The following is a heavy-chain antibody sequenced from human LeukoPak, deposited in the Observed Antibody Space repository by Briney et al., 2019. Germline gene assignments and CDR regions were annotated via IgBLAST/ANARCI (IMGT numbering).Heavy chain of an antibody. D-gene: IGHD4-23*01. CDR1: GFTVSSNY. Sequence: PGGSLRLSCAASGFTVSSNYMSWVRQAPGKGLEWVSVIYSGGSTYYADSVKGRFTISRHNSKNTLYLQMNSLGAEDTAVYYCTTLPELRWSHDGDYWGQGTLVTVSS. V-gene: IGHV3-53*04. CDR2: IYSGGST. J-gene: IGHJ4*02. CDR3: TTLPELRWSHDGDY.